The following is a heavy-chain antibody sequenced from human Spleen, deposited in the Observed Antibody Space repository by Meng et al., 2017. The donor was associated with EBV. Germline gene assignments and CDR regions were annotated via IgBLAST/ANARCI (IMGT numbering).Heavy chain of an antibody. J-gene: IGHJ4*02. CDR1: GGTFRSDA. V-gene: IGHV1-69*01. Sequence: GELVQSGAEVKRPGSWVKISCKTSGGTFRSDAISWVRQAPGQGLEWMGGLIPMSDAPHYAQKFQGRVTITADESTSTHYMDLSGLRSEDTAVYYCASESGRGFTPDYWGQGTLVTVSS. D-gene: IGHD3-10*01. CDR3: ASESGRGFTPDY. CDR2: LIPMSDAP.